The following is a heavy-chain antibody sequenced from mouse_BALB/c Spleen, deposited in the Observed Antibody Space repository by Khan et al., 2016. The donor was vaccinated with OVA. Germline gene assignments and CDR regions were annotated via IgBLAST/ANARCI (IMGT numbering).Heavy chain of an antibody. CDR2: ISSSGST. J-gene: IGHJ4*01. Sequence: EVELVESGPGLVKPSQSLSLTCTVTGYSITSDYAWNWIRQFPGNKLEWMGYISSSGSTNYNPALKSRIFITRTTSNNQFFLLLNSVTTEDKSAYCCERDGSRYNYAVDNWGKGTSDTVST. CDR1: GYSITSDYA. CDR3: ERDGSRYNYAVDN. D-gene: IGHD2-3*01. V-gene: IGHV3-2*02.